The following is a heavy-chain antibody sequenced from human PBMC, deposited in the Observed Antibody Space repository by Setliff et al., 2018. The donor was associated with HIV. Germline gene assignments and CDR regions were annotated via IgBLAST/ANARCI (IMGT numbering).Heavy chain of an antibody. CDR3: AKGRSGYDSRLYYYHHGMDV. D-gene: IGHD5-12*01. V-gene: IGHV4-34*01. J-gene: IGHJ6*02. CDR2: SNQSGSG. CDR1: GGSFRGYY. Sequence: SETLSLTCTVYGGSFRGYYWSWIRQPPGKGLEWIGESNQSGSGNYNPSLKSRVTISVDTSKNEFSLNMGSVTAADTAVYYCAKGRSGYDSRLYYYHHGMDVWGQGTTVTVSS.